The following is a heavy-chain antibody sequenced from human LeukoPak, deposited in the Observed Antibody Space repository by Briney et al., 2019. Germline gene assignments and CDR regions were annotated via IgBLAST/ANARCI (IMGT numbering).Heavy chain of an antibody. CDR2: INHSGST. CDR1: GGSFSGYY. Sequence: SETLSLTCAVYGGSFSGYYWSWIRQPPGKGLEWIGEINHSGSTNYNPSLKSRVTISVDTSKNQFSLKLSSVTAADTAVYYRARGRYSYGSRFDYWGQGTLVTVSS. J-gene: IGHJ4*02. CDR3: ARGRYSYGSRFDY. V-gene: IGHV4-34*01. D-gene: IGHD5-18*01.